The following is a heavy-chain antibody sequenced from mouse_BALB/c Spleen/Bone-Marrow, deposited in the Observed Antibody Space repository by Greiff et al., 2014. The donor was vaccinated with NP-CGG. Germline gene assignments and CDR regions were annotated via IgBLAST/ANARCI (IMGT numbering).Heavy chain of an antibody. CDR2: INPGDGGT. J-gene: IGHJ3*01. V-gene: IGHV1S81*02. Sequence: VQLQQSGAELVKPGASVKLSCKASGYTFTSYYIYWVKQRPGQGLEWIGEINPGDGGTNFNEKLKSKATLTEDKSSSTAYMQRSSLKSADSDFYYWTREGDSPFDYWGQGTLVTVS. CDR3: TREGDSPFDY. D-gene: IGHD2-13*01. CDR1: GYTFTSYY.